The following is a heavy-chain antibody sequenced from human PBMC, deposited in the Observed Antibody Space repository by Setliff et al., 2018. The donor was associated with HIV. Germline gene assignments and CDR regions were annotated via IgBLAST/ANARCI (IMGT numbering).Heavy chain of an antibody. D-gene: IGHD3-22*01. CDR2: INHSGST. V-gene: IGHV4-34*01. CDR1: GGSITGHY. Sequence: SETLSLTCTVSGGSITGHYWSWIRQPPGKGLEWIGEINHSGSTNYNPSLKSRVTISVDTSKNQFSLKLSSVTAADTAVYHCARRGGITTTVQGPPPFDFWGPGTLVTVSS. J-gene: IGHJ4*02. CDR3: ARRGGITTTVQGPPPFDF.